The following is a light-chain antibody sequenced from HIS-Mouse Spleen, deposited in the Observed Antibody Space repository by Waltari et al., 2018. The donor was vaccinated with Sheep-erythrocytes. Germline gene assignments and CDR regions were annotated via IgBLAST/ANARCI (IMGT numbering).Light chain of an antibody. CDR1: SSDVGSYNL. V-gene: IGLV2-23*01. Sequence: QSALTQPASVSGSPGQSITLSCTGSSSDVGSYNLVSWYQQHPGQAPKLMIYEGSKRPSGVSNRFSGSKSGNTASLTIFGLQAEDEADYYCCSYAGSSTPWVFGGGTKLTVL. CDR2: EGS. CDR3: CSYAGSSTPWV. J-gene: IGLJ3*02.